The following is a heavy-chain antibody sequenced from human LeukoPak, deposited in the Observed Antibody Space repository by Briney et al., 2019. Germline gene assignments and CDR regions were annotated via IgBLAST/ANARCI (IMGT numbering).Heavy chain of an antibody. D-gene: IGHD1-26*01. Sequence: SETLSLTCTVSGGSISSYYWSWIRQPPGKGLEWIGYIYYSGSTNYNPSLKSRVTISVDTSKNQFSLKLSSVTAADTAVYCCAGDKWEPRYAFDIWGQGTMVTVSS. V-gene: IGHV4-59*01. CDR1: GGSISSYY. J-gene: IGHJ3*02. CDR3: AGDKWEPRYAFDI. CDR2: IYYSGST.